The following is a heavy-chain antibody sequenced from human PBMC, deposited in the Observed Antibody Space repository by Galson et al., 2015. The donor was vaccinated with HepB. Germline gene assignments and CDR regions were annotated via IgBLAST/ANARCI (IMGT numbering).Heavy chain of an antibody. D-gene: IGHD4-17*01. CDR3: ARGEGDYGLGY. CDR2: IYHTGNT. Sequence: TLSLTCTVSDDSIITGAYSWNWIRQPPGKGLEWIGFIYHTGNTFYNPTRKSRVTISVDKSKNQFSLRLTSVTAADTAIYYCARGEGDYGLGYWGQGALVTVSP. V-gene: IGHV4-30-2*01. J-gene: IGHJ4*02. CDR1: DDSIITGAYS.